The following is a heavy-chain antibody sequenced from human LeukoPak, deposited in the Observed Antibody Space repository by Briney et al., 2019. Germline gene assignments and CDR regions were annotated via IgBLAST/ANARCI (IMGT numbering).Heavy chain of an antibody. D-gene: IGHD1-1*01. CDR1: GFTFSSYG. CDR3: AKEQLGYFYFDY. CDR2: ISDDGSSK. J-gene: IGHJ4*02. Sequence: GRSLRLSCAASGFTFSSYGMDWVRQAPGKGLEWVALISDDGSSKYYADSVKGRFTLSRDNSKNTVYLQISSLRAEDTAVYYCAKEQLGYFYFDYWGQGTLVTVSS. V-gene: IGHV3-30*18.